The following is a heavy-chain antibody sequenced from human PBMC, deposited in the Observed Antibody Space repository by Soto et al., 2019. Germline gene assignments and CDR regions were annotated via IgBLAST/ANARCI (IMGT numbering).Heavy chain of an antibody. J-gene: IGHJ4*02. D-gene: IGHD3-10*01. V-gene: IGHV1-69*06. CDR3: TRVIALWF. CDR1: GGTFSNYA. CDR2: IIPLSGTP. Sequence: QVQLVQSGAEVKKPGSSVKVSCKASGGTFSNYALTWVRQAPGQGLEWMGGIIPLSGTPNYAQKFQGRVTITADKSTTTVYMELRGLRSEDTAVYYCTRVIALWFWGQGTLVTVSS.